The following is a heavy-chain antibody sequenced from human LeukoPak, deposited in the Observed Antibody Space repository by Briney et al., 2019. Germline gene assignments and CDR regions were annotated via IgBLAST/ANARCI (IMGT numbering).Heavy chain of an antibody. CDR3: AREEWLRFFNY. Sequence: GRSLRLSCAASGFTFSSYAMHWVRQAPGKGLEWVAVISYDGSNKYYADSVKGRFTISRDNPKNTLYLQMNSLRAEDTAVYYCAREEWLRFFNYWGQGTLVTVSS. J-gene: IGHJ4*02. CDR2: ISYDGSNK. D-gene: IGHD5-12*01. V-gene: IGHV3-30*04. CDR1: GFTFSSYA.